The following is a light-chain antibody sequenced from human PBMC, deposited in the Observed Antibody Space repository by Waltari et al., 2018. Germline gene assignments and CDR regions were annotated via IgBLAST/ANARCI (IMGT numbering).Light chain of an antibody. J-gene: IGKJ5*01. Sequence: EVVMTQSPATLSVSPGERATLSCRASQNLYDNLAWYQQKPGQAPRLLIYLASTRATGIPARFSGSGSGADFTLTISSVQSEDCAFYYCQQYNTWPPITFGRGTRLEIK. CDR1: QNLYDN. CDR2: LAS. CDR3: QQYNTWPPIT. V-gene: IGKV3-15*01.